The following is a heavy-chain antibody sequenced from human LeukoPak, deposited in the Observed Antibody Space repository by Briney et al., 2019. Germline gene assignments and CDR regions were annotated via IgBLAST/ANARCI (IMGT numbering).Heavy chain of an antibody. Sequence: SLRLSCAASGFTFTSHGMNWLRQAPGKGLEWVSGISWNSGSIGYADSVKGRFIISRDNAKNSLYLQMNSLRPEDMALYYCAKGIRPGVVGYMDVWGKGTTVIVSS. V-gene: IGHV3-9*03. CDR3: AKGIRPGVVGYMDV. CDR2: ISWNSGSI. CDR1: GFTFTSHG. D-gene: IGHD2-21*01. J-gene: IGHJ6*03.